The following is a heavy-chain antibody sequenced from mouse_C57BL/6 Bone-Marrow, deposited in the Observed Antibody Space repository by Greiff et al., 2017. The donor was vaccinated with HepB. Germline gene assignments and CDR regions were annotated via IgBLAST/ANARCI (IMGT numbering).Heavy chain of an antibody. CDR2: ISDGGSYT. V-gene: IGHV5-4*01. J-gene: IGHJ4*01. Sequence: EVKLVESGGGLVNPGGSLKLSCAASGFTFSSYAMSWVRHTPEKRLEWVATISDGGSYTYYPDNVKGRFTISRDNAKNNLYLQMSHLKSEDTAMYYCARDYPYYAMDYWGQGTSVTVSS. CDR3: ARDYPYYAMDY. CDR1: GFTFSSYA.